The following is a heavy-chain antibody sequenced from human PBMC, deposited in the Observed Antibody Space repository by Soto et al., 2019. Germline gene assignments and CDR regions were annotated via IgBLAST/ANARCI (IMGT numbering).Heavy chain of an antibody. CDR3: ARDRDSDTFFPYFYGMDV. J-gene: IGHJ6*02. Sequence: GGSLRLSCAASGFAFSSYEMNWVRQAPGKGLEWVSYISSSAKTIYYADSVKGRFTISRDNAKSSLYLQMSSLRAEDAAVYYCARDRDSDTFFPYFYGMDVWGQGTTVTVSS. D-gene: IGHD3-16*01. CDR1: GFAFSSYE. CDR2: ISSSAKTI. V-gene: IGHV3-48*03.